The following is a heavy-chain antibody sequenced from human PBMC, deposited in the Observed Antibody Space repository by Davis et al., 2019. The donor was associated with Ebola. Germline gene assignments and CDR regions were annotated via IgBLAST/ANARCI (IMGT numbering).Heavy chain of an antibody. J-gene: IGHJ4*02. CDR2: IIPILGIA. V-gene: IGHV1-69*04. D-gene: IGHD3-22*01. CDR3: ARLVALYDNSGYAYLDY. Sequence: SVKVSCKASGYTFTSYGITWVRQAPGQGLEWMGRIIPILGIANYAQKFRGRVAITADESTNTAYMEMSSLRSEDTAVYYCARLVALYDNSGYAYLDYWGQGILVTVSS. CDR1: GYTFTSYG.